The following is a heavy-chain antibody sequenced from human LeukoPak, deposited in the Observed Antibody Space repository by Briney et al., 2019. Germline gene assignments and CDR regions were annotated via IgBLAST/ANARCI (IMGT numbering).Heavy chain of an antibody. CDR2: IYNSGST. CDR1: GGSISSYY. D-gene: IGHD3-9*01. J-gene: IGHJ3*02. V-gene: IGHV4-59*08. CDR3: ATSRRDYNIFTGYYSPQDDAFDI. Sequence: PSETLSLTCTVSGGSISSYYWNWIRQPPGKGLEWIGYIYNSGSTDHNPSLKSRVTISVDTSKNQVPLRLSSVNAADTAVYYCATSRRDYNIFTGYYSPQDDAFDIWGQGTMVTVSS.